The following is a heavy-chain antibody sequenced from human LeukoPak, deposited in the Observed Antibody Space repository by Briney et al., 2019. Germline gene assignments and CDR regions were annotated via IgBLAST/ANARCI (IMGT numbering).Heavy chain of an antibody. CDR1: GGTVSSYA. CDR3: ARESGGWFDP. V-gene: IGHV1-3*01. J-gene: IGHJ5*02. Sequence: APVKVSCKASGGTVSSYAISWVRQAPGQRLEWMGWINAGNGNTKYSQEFQGRVIITRDTSASTMYMELSSLGSEDTAMYYCARESGGWFDPWGQGTLVTVSS. CDR2: INAGNGNT. D-gene: IGHD1-26*01.